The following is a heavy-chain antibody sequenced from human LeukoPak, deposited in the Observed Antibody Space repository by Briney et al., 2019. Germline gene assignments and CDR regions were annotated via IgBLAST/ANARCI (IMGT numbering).Heavy chain of an antibody. CDR1: GYTFTNYG. CDR3: ARDKESGGSCCYNWFDP. J-gene: IGHJ5*02. Sequence: ASVKVSCKTSGYTFTNYGIIWVRQAPGQGLEWMGWISAYNGNTNYAQKLQGRVTMTTDTSTSTAYMELRSLRSDDTAVYYCARDKESGGSCCYNWFDPWGRGTLVTVSS. CDR2: ISAYNGNT. V-gene: IGHV1-18*01. D-gene: IGHD2-15*01.